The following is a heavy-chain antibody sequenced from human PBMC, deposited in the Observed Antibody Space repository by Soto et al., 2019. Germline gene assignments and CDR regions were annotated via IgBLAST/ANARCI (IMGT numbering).Heavy chain of an antibody. D-gene: IGHD5-12*01. CDR3: ARSYRDGYNLLDY. CDR1: GYTFTSYD. Sequence: QVQLVQSGAEVKKPGASVKVSCKASGYTFTSYDIHWVRQATGQGLEWMGWMNPNSGNTGYAQKFRGRVTVTSNTSISTAYMELSSLRSEDTAVYYCARSYRDGYNLLDYWGQGTLVTVSS. CDR2: MNPNSGNT. J-gene: IGHJ4*02. V-gene: IGHV1-8*01.